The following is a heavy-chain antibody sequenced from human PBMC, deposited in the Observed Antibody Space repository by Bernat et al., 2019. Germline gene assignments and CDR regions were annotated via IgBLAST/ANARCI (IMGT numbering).Heavy chain of an antibody. J-gene: IGHJ4*02. CDR2: ISYDGSNK. CDR1: GFTFSSYA. Sequence: QVQLVESGGGVVQPGRSLRLSCAASGFTFSSYAMHWVRQAPGKGLEWVAVISYDGSNKYYADSVKGRFTISRDNSKNTLYLQMNSLRAEDTAVYYCARDRGNWNDVSPTLDYWGQGTLVTVSS. V-gene: IGHV3-30-3*01. CDR3: ARDRGNWNDVSPTLDY. D-gene: IGHD1-1*01.